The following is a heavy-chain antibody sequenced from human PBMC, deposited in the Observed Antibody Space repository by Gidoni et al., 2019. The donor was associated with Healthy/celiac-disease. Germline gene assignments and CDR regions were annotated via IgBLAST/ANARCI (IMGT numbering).Heavy chain of an antibody. J-gene: IGHJ4*02. Sequence: EVQLVESGGGLVQPGGSLRLSCAASGFTFSSYSMNWVRQAPGKGLEWVSYISSSRSTIYYADSVKGRFTISRDNAKNSLYLQMNSLRAEDTAVYYCARVGLRGGLDYWGQGTLVTVSS. CDR3: ARVGLRGGLDY. CDR2: ISSSRSTI. D-gene: IGHD3-3*01. V-gene: IGHV3-48*01. CDR1: GFTFSSYS.